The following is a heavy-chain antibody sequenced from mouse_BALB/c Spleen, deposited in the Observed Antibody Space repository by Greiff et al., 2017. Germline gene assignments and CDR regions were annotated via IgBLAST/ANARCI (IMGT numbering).Heavy chain of an antibody. Sequence: EVQLVESGGGLVQPGGSRKLSCAASGFTFSSFGMHWVRQAPEKGLEWVAYISSGSSTIYYADTVKGRFTISRDNPKNTLFLQMTSLRSEDTAMYYCARSAYYGSSYGDDFDYWGQGTTLTVSS. V-gene: IGHV5-17*02. D-gene: IGHD1-1*01. J-gene: IGHJ2*01. CDR1: GFTFSSFG. CDR3: ARSAYYGSSYGDDFDY. CDR2: ISSGSSTI.